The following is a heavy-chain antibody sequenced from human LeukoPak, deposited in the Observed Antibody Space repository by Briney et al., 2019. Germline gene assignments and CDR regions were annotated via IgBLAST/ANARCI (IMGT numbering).Heavy chain of an antibody. CDR3: AKGPYYYDSSGYYTCDY. Sequence: GGSLSLSCAASGFTFSDYYMSWIRQAPGKGLEWVSYISSSGSTIYYADSVKGRFTISRDNSKNTLYLQMNSLRAEDTAVYYCAKGPYYYDSSGYYTCDYWGQGTLVTVSS. J-gene: IGHJ4*02. D-gene: IGHD3-22*01. CDR2: ISSSGSTI. CDR1: GFTFSDYY. V-gene: IGHV3-11*04.